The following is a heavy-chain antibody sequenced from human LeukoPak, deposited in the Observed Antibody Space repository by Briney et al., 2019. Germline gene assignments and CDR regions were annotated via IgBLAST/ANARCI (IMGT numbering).Heavy chain of an antibody. CDR3: ARGGAARRPNDY. CDR2: SRTI. Sequence: SRTIYYADSVKGRFTISRDNAKNSLYLQMNSLRAEDTAVYYCARGGAARRPNDYWGQGTLVTVSS. J-gene: IGHJ4*02. D-gene: IGHD6-6*01. V-gene: IGHV3-48*04.